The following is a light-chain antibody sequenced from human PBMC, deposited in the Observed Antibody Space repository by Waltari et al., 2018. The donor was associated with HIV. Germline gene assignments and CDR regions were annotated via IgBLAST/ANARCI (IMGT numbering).Light chain of an antibody. J-gene: IGLJ2*01. CDR1: SSDVGAYNL. CDR3: CSFAGGSNLNVI. CDR2: EVT. V-gene: IGLV2-23*02. Sequence: QSALTQPASVSGSPGQSITISCAGTSSDVGAYNLVSWYQQRPGKAPELMIYEVTKRPPRVSNRFSGSKSGNTASLTISGLQAEDEADYYCCSFAGGSNLNVIFGGGTKLTVL.